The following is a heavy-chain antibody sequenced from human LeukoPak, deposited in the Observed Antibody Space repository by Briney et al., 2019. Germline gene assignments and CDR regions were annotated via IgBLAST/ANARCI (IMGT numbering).Heavy chain of an antibody. D-gene: IGHD2-15*01. J-gene: IGHJ5*02. CDR2: IYYSGST. V-gene: IGHV4-59*01. Sequence: SETLSLTCTVSGGSISSYYWSWIRQPPGKGLEWIGYIYYSGSTNYNPSLKSRVTISVDTSKNQFSLKLSSVTAADTAVYYCARGYCIGGSCYSSRHWFDPWGQGTLVTVSS. CDR3: ARGYCIGGSCYSSRHWFDP. CDR1: GGSISSYY.